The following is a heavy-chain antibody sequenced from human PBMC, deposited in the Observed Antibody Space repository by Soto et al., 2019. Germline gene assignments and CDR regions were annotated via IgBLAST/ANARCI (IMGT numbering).Heavy chain of an antibody. D-gene: IGHD4-17*01. V-gene: IGHV4-59*12. J-gene: IGHJ4*02. Sequence: SETLSLTCTVSGGSISSYYWSLIRQPPGKGLEWIGYIYHSGSTYYNPSLKSRVTISVDRSKNQFSLKLSSVTAADTAVYYCARGMTTVTTFDYWGQGTLVTVS. CDR3: ARGMTTVTTFDY. CDR1: GGSISSYY. CDR2: IYHSGST.